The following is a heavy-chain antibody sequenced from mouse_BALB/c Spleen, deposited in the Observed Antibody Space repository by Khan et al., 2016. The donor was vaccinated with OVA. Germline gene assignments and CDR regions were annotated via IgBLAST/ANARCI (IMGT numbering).Heavy chain of an antibody. CDR3: SRQPYYHYNIMDY. J-gene: IGHJ4*01. Sequence: VQLQESGPGLVAPSQSLSITCTISGFSLTNYGVHWVRQPPGKGLEWLVVIWSDGSTTYNSALKSRLIITKDKSKSQVFLKMNNLQSEDTSVYFCSRQPYYHYNIMDYWGQGTSVTVSS. D-gene: IGHD2-10*01. CDR1: GFSLTNYG. CDR2: IWSDGST. V-gene: IGHV2-6-1*01.